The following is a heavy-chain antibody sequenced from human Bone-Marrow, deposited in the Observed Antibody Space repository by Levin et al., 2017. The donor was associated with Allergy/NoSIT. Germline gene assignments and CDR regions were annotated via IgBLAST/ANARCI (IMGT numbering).Heavy chain of an antibody. Sequence: PGGSLRLSCAASGFTFSAHNMNWVRQTPGLGLEWVASIRASGSSIYYADSMKGRLTVSRDNAKNLLFLQLDSLRGADTAVYYCAREAKGFYAMDVWGQGTTVTVSS. CDR1: GFTFSAHN. CDR2: IRASGSSI. V-gene: IGHV3-21*01. CDR3: AREAKGFYAMDV. J-gene: IGHJ6*02.